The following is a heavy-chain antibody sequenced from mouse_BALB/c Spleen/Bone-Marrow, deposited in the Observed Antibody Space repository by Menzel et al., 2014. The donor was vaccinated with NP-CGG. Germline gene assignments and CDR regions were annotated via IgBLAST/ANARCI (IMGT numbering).Heavy chain of an antibody. V-gene: IGHV14-3*02. CDR3: AMYYYGSSLFAY. J-gene: IGHJ3*01. CDR2: IDPANGNT. CDR1: GFNIKDTY. Sequence: VQLQQPGAELVKPGAPVKLSCTASGFNIKDTYMHWVKQRPEQGLEWIGRIDPANGNTKYDPKFQGKATTTADTSSNTAYLQLSSLTSEDTAVYYCAMYYYGSSLFAYWGQGTLVTVSA. D-gene: IGHD1-1*01.